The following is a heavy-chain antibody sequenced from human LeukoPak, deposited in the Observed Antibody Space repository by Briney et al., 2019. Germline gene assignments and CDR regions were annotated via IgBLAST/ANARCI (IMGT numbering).Heavy chain of an antibody. D-gene: IGHD2-15*01. CDR2: INHSGST. V-gene: IGHV4-34*01. Sequence: PSETLSLTCTVSGGSISSYYWSWIRQPPGKGLEWIGEINHSGSTNYNPSLKSRVTISVDTSKNQFSLKLSSVTAADTAVYYCARVRGYCSGGSCSYGMDVWGQGTTVTVSS. CDR1: GGSISSYY. CDR3: ARVRGYCSGGSCSYGMDV. J-gene: IGHJ6*02.